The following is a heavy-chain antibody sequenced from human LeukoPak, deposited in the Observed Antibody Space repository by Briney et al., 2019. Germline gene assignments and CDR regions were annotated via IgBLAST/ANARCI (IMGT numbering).Heavy chain of an antibody. J-gene: IGHJ4*02. D-gene: IGHD2-21*02. CDR2: IIPIFGTA. CDR1: GGTFSSYA. V-gene: IGHV1-69*06. CDR3: ARGVVVTKQHDY. Sequence: ASVKVSCKASGGTFSSYAISWVRQAPGQGLEWMGGIIPIFGTANYAQKFQGRVTITADKSTSTAYMELRSLRSDDTAVYYCARGVVVTKQHDYWGQGTLVTVSS.